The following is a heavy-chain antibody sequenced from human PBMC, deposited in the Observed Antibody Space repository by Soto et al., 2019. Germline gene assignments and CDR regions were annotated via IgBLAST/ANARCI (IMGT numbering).Heavy chain of an antibody. J-gene: IGHJ4*02. CDR3: AKDHRYYYDSSGYYPDYFDY. V-gene: IGHV3-23*01. CDR1: GFTFSSYA. D-gene: IGHD3-22*01. Sequence: PGGSLRLSCAASGFTFSSYAMSWVRQAPGKGLEWVSAISGSGGSTYYADSVKGRFTISRDNSKNTLYLQMNSLRAEDTAVYYCAKDHRYYYDSSGYYPDYFDYWGQGTLVTVSS. CDR2: ISGSGGST.